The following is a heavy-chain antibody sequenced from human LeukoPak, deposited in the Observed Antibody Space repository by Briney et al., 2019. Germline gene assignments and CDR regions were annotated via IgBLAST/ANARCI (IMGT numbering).Heavy chain of an antibody. Sequence: GGSLRLSCADSEFTFSNYAMNWVRQAPGKGLEWVSAISGRGANTYYADSVKGRFTISRDNSKNTLYLQMNSLRAEDTAVYYCAKVRGYSSGWYDDGFDIWGQGTMVTVSS. D-gene: IGHD6-19*01. CDR2: ISGRGANT. CDR3: AKVRGYSSGWYDDGFDI. CDR1: EFTFSNYA. V-gene: IGHV3-23*01. J-gene: IGHJ3*02.